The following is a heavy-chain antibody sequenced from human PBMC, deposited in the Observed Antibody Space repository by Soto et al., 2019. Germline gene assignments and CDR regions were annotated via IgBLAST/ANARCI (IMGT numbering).Heavy chain of an antibody. J-gene: IGHJ2*01. V-gene: IGHV3-23*01. Sequence: DVQLLESGGGLVQPGGSLRLSCAASGFTFRSYAMSWVRQAPGKGLEWVSGIIGSGISTHYADSVKGRFTVSRDNSKNTQYMKMNSLRAEDTAVYNCAKEPVGPDWYFDLWGRGTLVTVCS. CDR1: GFTFRSYA. CDR3: AKEPVGPDWYFDL. CDR2: IIGSGIST.